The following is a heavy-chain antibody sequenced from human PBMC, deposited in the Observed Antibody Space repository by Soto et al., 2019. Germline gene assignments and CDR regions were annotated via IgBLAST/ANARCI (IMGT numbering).Heavy chain of an antibody. J-gene: IGHJ4*02. CDR1: GFTLSDHY. D-gene: IGHD3-22*01. V-gene: IGHV3-72*01. CDR3: VRATYFSDSSGYTRCLDY. CDR2: SRDKPQGYST. Sequence: EVQLVESGGGLFQPGGSLRLSCAGSGFTLSDHYIDWVRQAPGKGREWVGRSRDKPQGYSTAYAASVKGRFTTSRDESKNSAYLQMNSLKTEDTAVYYCVRATYFSDSSGYTRCLDYWGQGTLVTVSS.